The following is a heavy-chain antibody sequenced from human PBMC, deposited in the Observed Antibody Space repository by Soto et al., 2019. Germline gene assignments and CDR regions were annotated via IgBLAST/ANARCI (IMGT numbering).Heavy chain of an antibody. CDR3: ARNPLTGDLELHWYFDL. CDR2: IYPGDSDT. V-gene: IGHV5-51*01. J-gene: IGHJ2*01. Sequence: GESLKISCKGSGYSFTSYWIGWVRQMPGKGLEWMGIIYPGDSDTRYSPSFQGQVTISADKSISTAYLQWSSLKASDTAMYYCARNPLTGDLELHWYFDLWGRGTLVTVSS. D-gene: IGHD7-27*01. CDR1: GYSFTSYW.